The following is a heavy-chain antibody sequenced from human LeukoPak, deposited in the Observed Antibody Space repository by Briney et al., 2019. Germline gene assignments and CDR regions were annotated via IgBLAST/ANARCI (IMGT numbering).Heavy chain of an antibody. CDR2: INPNSGGT. CDR1: GYTFTGYY. CDR3: GRPREYCSGGSCYSGGWFDP. V-gene: IGHV1-2*02. J-gene: IGHJ5*02. Sequence: ASVKVSCKASGYTFTGYYMHWVRQAPGQGLEWMGWINPNSGGTNYAQKFQGRVTMTRDTSISTAYMELSRLRSDDTAVYYCGRPREYCSGGSCYSGGWFDPWGQGTLVTVSS. D-gene: IGHD2-15*01.